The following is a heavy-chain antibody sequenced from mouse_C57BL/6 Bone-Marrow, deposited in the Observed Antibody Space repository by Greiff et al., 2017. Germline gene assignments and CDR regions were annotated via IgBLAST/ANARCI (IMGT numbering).Heavy chain of an antibody. D-gene: IGHD4-1*01. CDR3: ERDRTGPFAY. Sequence: EVKVVESGGGLVKPGGSLKLSCAASGFTFSSYAMSWVRQTPEKRLEWVATISDGGSYTYYPDNVKGRFTISRDNAKNNLYLQMSHLKSEDTAMYYCERDRTGPFAYWGQGTLVTVSA. J-gene: IGHJ3*01. V-gene: IGHV5-4*01. CDR1: GFTFSSYA. CDR2: ISDGGSYT.